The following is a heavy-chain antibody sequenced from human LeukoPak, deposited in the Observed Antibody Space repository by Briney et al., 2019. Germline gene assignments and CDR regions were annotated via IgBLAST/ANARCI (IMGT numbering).Heavy chain of an antibody. CDR2: INRSGST. J-gene: IGHJ4*02. Sequence: SETLSLTCAVYGGSLSSYYWSWIRQPPGEGLQWIGEINRSGSTNYNPSLKSRVTISVDTSKNQFSLKLSSVTAADTAVYYCAREENYGDSGWGQGTLVTVSS. CDR3: AREENYGDSG. V-gene: IGHV4-34*01. CDR1: GGSLSSYY. D-gene: IGHD4-17*01.